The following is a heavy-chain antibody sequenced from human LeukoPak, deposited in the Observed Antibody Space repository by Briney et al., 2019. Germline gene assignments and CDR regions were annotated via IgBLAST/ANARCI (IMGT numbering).Heavy chain of an antibody. CDR1: GFTVSSNY. CDR3: ARADSSSWYKVEHAFDI. V-gene: IGHV3-53*01. D-gene: IGHD6-13*01. CDR2: IYSGGNT. J-gene: IGHJ3*02. Sequence: GGSLRLSCAASGFTVSSNYMSWVRQAPGKGLEWVSVIYSGGNTYYADSVKGRFTISRDNSKNTLYLQVNSLRAEDTAVYYCARADSSSWYKVEHAFDIWGQGTMVTVSS.